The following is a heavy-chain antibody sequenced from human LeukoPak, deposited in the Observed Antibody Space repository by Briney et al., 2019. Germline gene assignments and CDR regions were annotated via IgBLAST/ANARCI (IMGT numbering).Heavy chain of an antibody. V-gene: IGHV3-21*01. CDR1: GFTFSDYN. J-gene: IGHJ4*02. Sequence: PGGSLRLSCAASGFTFSDYNMNWVRQARGKGLEWVSSISSSSYYIYYADSVKGRFTISRDNSKNTLYLQMSSLRAEDTAVYYCVKGGGVHDYGDYWGQGILVTVSS. CDR2: ISSSSYYI. CDR3: VKGGGVHDYGDY.